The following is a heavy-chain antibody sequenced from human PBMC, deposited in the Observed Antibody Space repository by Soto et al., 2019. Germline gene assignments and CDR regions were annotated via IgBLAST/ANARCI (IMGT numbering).Heavy chain of an antibody. J-gene: IGHJ5*02. D-gene: IGHD5-18*01. V-gene: IGHV4-59*01. CDR2: IYYSGST. CDR3: ARDTGYSYGHYPCFDP. Sequence: GKGLEWIGYIYYSGSTSYNPSLKSRVTISVDTSKNQFSLNLYSLTSADTAVYYCARDTGYSYGHYPCFDPWGQGALVSVSS.